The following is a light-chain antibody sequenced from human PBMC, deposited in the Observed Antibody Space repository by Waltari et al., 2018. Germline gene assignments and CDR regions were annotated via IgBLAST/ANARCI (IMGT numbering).Light chain of an antibody. V-gene: IGLV3-1*01. CDR3: QAWDSSAAV. CDR2: RDT. J-gene: IGLJ2*01. Sequence: PGQTASITCSGDKLGDKYVSWYQQKPSQSPVVVIYRDTERPSGIPERFSGPNSGNTATLTISGTHTMDEADYYCQAWDSSAAVFGGGTKLTVL. CDR1: KLGDKY.